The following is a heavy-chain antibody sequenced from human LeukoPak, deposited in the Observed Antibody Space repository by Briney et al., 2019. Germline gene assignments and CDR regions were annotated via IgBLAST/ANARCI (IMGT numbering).Heavy chain of an antibody. J-gene: IGHJ4*02. D-gene: IGHD2-15*01. CDR2: MNPNSGNT. V-gene: IGHV1-8*01. Sequence: ASVKVSCKASGYTFTSYDINWVRQATGQGLEWMGWMNPNSGNTGYAQKFQGRVTMTRNTSISTAYMELSSLRSEDTAVYYCARGRFDPPYCSGGSCYSYFDYWGQGTLVTVSS. CDR3: ARGRFDPPYCSGGSCYSYFDY. CDR1: GYTFTSYD.